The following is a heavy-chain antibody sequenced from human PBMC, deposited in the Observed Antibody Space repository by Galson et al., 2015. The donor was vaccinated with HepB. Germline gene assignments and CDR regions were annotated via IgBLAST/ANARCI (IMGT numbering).Heavy chain of an antibody. Sequence: SLRLSCAASGFTLSRYAIHWIRQAPGKGLEWVAVLSRDGNNKYYADSVKGRFTIARDNSKNTLYLQMNTLRAEDTAVYYCARDRYLYCTSATCPEHDAFDVWGQGTRVTVSS. CDR3: ARDRYLYCTSATCPEHDAFDV. V-gene: IGHV3-30*04. CDR2: LSRDGNNK. CDR1: GFTLSRYA. J-gene: IGHJ3*01. D-gene: IGHD2-2*01.